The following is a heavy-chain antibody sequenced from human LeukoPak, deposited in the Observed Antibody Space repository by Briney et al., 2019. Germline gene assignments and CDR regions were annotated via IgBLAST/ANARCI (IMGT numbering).Heavy chain of an antibody. V-gene: IGHV4-61*01. Sequence: SETLSLTCTVSGGSVSSNNYYWGWVRQPPGRGGEGIGYIYYSGNTNYNPSLKSRVTISVDTSKNQFSLKLSSVTAADTAVYYCAREFANLAAFDFWGQGTMVTVSA. J-gene: IGHJ3*01. CDR1: GGSVSSNNYY. CDR2: IYYSGNT. CDR3: AREFANLAAFDF.